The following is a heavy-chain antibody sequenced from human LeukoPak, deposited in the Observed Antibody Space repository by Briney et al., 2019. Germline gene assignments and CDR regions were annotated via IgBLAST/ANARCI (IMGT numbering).Heavy chain of an antibody. CDR3: ARMLGNLVRGLITDYYFYYGMDV. V-gene: IGHV4-34*01. D-gene: IGHD3-10*01. J-gene: IGHJ6*02. CDR1: GFTFSSYS. CDR2: MNQSGST. Sequence: PGGSLRLSCAASGFTFSSYSMNWVRQPPGKGLEWIGEMNQSGSTNHNPSLKSRVTISLDTSKNQFSLKLTSVTAADTAVYYCARMLGNLVRGLITDYYFYYGMDVWGQGTTVTVSS.